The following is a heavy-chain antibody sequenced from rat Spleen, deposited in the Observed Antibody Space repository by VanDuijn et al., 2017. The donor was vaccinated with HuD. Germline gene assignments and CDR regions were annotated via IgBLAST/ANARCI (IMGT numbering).Heavy chain of an antibody. J-gene: IGHJ2*01. CDR3: AKNIYYSSYMYYFDY. D-gene: IGHD1-2*01. CDR1: GFTFNNYW. CDR2: ITDTGGYT. V-gene: IGHV5-31*01. Sequence: EVQLVESGGGLVQPRRSLKLSCVASGFTFNNYWMTWIRQAPGKGLEWVASITDTGGYTYYPDSEKGRFTISRDNAKSTLYLQMNSLRSEDTATYYCAKNIYYSSYMYYFDYWGQGVMVTVSS.